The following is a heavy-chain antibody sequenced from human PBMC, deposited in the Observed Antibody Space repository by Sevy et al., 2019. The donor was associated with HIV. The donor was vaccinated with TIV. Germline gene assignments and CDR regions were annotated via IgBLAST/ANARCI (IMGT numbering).Heavy chain of an antibody. CDR3: AKDLPEWENQWGQGWFDP. D-gene: IGHD1-26*01. CDR2: ISGSGGST. CDR1: GFTFSSYA. Sequence: GGSLRLSCAASGFTFSSYAMSWVRQAPGKGLEWVSAISGSGGSTYYADSVKGRFTVSRENSKNRLYLQMNSLRAEDTAVYYCAKDLPEWENQWGQGWFDPWGQGTLVTVSS. J-gene: IGHJ5*02. V-gene: IGHV3-23*01.